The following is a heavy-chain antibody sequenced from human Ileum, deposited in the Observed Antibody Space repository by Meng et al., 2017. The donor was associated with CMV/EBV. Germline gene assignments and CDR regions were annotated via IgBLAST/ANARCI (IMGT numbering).Heavy chain of an antibody. CDR1: GFTFNTYS. J-gene: IGHJ4*02. Sequence: GESLKISCAASGFTFNTYSMTWVRQAPGKGLEWVSSISSGSDYIHYADSVKGRFTISRDNARNSLFLQMNSLRAEDTAVYYCATDGGKGWGQGTLVTVSS. CDR3: ATDGGKG. V-gene: IGHV3-21*01. CDR2: ISSGSDYI. D-gene: IGHD3-10*01.